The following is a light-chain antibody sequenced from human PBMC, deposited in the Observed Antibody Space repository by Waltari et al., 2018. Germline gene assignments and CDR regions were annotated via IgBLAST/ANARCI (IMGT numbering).Light chain of an antibody. J-gene: IGKJ2*01. Sequence: EIVLTQSPGTLSLSPGERATLSCRASQRVGNNYLTWYQQKPCQAPRLLIYDASTRASGIPDRFSGSGSGTDFTLTISRLEPEDLAVYYCQQYGDSPLYTFGQGTKLEI. CDR3: QQYGDSPLYT. CDR2: DAS. CDR1: QRVGNNY. V-gene: IGKV3-20*01.